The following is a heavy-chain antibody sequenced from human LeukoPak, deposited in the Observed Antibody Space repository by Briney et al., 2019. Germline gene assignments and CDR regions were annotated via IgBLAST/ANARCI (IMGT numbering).Heavy chain of an antibody. V-gene: IGHV3-53*01. D-gene: IGHD3-22*01. CDR3: ASISGYYEFDY. Sequence: PGGSLSLSCAASGFTVSSNYMSWVRQAPGKGLEWVSVIYSGGSTYYADSVKGRFTISRDNSKNTLYLQMNSLRAEDTAVYYCASISGYYEFDYWGQGTLVTVSS. J-gene: IGHJ4*02. CDR1: GFTVSSNY. CDR2: IYSGGST.